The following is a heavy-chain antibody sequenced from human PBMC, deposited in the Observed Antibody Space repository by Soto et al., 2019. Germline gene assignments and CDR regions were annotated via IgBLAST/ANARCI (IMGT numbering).Heavy chain of an antibody. Sequence: QDQLVQSGVEVKKPGASVKVSCKASGYSFTNYGITWVRQAPGQGFEWMGWISAYNGNTNYAQKFQVRVTMTTDASTSTAYLELRSLRSDDTAVYYCARDRGVAPPVAGNTHYYYDMDVWGKGTTVTVSS. CDR3: ARDRGVAPPVAGNTHYYYDMDV. D-gene: IGHD6-19*01. CDR2: ISAYNGNT. V-gene: IGHV1-18*01. CDR1: GYSFTNYG. J-gene: IGHJ6*03.